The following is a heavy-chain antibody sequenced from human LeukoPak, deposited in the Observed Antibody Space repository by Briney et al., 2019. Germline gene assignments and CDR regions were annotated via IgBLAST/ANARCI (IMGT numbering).Heavy chain of an antibody. CDR2: IYNSETT. Sequence: SETLSLTCTGSGDSISSYYWSWIRQPPGKGLEWIGHIYNSETTNYNPSLESRVTISEDTSKNQFSLMLTSVTAADTAVYYCARVVYSHYWPEGMDVWGQGTTVTVSS. D-gene: IGHD4-11*01. J-gene: IGHJ6*02. CDR1: GDSISSYY. V-gene: IGHV4-59*01. CDR3: ARVVYSHYWPEGMDV.